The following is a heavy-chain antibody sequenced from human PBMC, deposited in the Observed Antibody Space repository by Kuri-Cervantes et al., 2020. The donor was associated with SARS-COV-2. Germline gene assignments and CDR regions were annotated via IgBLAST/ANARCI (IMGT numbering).Heavy chain of an antibody. Sequence: ASVKVSCKASGYTFTGYYMHWVRQAPGQGLEWMGWIDPNSGGTNYAQKFQGRVTITADKSTSTAYMELSSLRSEDTAVYYCARGDDSSGYYSPRGESGAFDIWGQGTMVTVSS. CDR1: GYTFTGYY. CDR2: IDPNSGGT. D-gene: IGHD3-22*01. J-gene: IGHJ3*02. CDR3: ARGDDSSGYYSPRGESGAFDI. V-gene: IGHV1-2*02.